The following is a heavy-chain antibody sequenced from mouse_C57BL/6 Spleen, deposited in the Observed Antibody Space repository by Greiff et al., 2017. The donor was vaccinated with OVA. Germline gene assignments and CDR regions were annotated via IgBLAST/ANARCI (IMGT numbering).Heavy chain of an antibody. CDR2: ISSGGDYI. J-gene: IGHJ4*01. Sequence: EVQGVESGEGLVKPGGSLKLSCAASGFTFSSYAMSWVRQTPEKRLEWVAYISSGGDYIYYADTVKGRFTISRDNARNTLYLQMSSLKSEDTAMYYCTRERGYDGYYYYAMDYWGQGTSVTVSS. CDR3: TRERGYDGYYYYAMDY. V-gene: IGHV5-9-1*02. CDR1: GFTFSSYA. D-gene: IGHD2-3*01.